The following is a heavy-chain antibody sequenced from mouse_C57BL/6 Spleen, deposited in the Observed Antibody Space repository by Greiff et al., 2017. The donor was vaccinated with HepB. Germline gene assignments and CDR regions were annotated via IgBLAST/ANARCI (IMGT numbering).Heavy chain of an antibody. J-gene: IGHJ4*01. V-gene: IGHV5-9-1*02. CDR1: GFTFSSYA. D-gene: IGHD2-1*01. CDR3: TRDQIYYGNYYAMDY. CDR2: ISSGGDYI. Sequence: EVKLVESGEGLVKPGGSLKLSCAAPGFTFSSYAMSWVRQTPEKRLEWVAYISSGGDYIYYADTVKGRFTISRDNARNTLYLQMSSLKSEDTAMYYCTRDQIYYGNYYAMDYWGQGTSVTVSS.